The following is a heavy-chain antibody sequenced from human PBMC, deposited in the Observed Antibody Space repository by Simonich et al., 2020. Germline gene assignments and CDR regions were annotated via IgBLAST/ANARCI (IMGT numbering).Heavy chain of an antibody. Sequence: QVQLQQWGAGLLKPSETLSLTCAVYGGSFSGYYWSWIRHPPGKGLEWIGEINHSGSTNYTPSLKRRVTISVDTSKNQFSLKLSSVTAADTAVYYCARPLGIVWAFDIWGQGTMVTVSS. CDR2: INHSGST. J-gene: IGHJ3*02. CDR3: ARPLGIVWAFDI. D-gene: IGHD3-16*01. CDR1: GGSFSGYY. V-gene: IGHV4-34*01.